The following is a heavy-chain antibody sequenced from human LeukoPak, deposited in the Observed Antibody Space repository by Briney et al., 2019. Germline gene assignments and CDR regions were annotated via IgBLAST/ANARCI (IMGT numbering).Heavy chain of an antibody. CDR3: ARRLTQYDCFDP. J-gene: IGHJ5*02. D-gene: IGHD2-2*01. CDR2: IYSSGTT. V-gene: IGHV4-39*01. CDR1: GGSISSNSHY. Sequence: SETLSLTCIVSGGSISSNSHYWGWIRQPPGKGLEWIGSIYSSGTTYYNPSLRSRLTISADTSKNQFSLHLNSVTPEDTAVYYCARRLTQYDCFDPWGQGILVTVSS.